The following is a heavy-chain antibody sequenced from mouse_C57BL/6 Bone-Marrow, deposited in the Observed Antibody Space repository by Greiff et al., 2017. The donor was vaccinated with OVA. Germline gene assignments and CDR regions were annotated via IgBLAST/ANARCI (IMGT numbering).Heavy chain of an antibody. CDR1: GYTFTSYW. J-gene: IGHJ2*01. D-gene: IGHD4-1*01. CDR3: ARQTGRGDY. Sequence: QVQLKEPGAELVKPGASVKLSCKASGYTFTSYWMHWVKQRPGQGLEWIGMIHPNSGSTNYNEKFKSKATLTVDKSSSTAYMQLSSLTSEDSAVYYCARQTGRGDYWGQGTTLTVSS. CDR2: IHPNSGST. V-gene: IGHV1-64*01.